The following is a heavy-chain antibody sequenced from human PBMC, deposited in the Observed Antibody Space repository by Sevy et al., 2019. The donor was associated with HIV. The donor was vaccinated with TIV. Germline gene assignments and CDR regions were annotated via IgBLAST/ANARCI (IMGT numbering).Heavy chain of an antibody. CDR3: ARGGTLTGDRGWIDP. CDR1: GFSFTNYA. CDR2: IWYDGSNK. D-gene: IGHD3-10*01. Sequence: GGSLRLSCAASGFSFTNYAMHWLRQAPGKGLEWVAVIWYDGSNKYYADSVKGRFTISRDNSKNTLYLEMNGLRAEDTGVYYCARGGTLTGDRGWIDPWGQGTLVTVSS. V-gene: IGHV3-33*01. J-gene: IGHJ5*02.